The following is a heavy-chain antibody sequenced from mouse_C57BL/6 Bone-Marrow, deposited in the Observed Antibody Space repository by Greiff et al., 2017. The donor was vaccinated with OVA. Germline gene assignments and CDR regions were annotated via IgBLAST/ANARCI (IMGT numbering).Heavy chain of an antibody. CDR1: GFTFSSYA. CDR3: TRGIRSPTGFAY. V-gene: IGHV5-9-1*02. Sequence: EVMLVESGEGLVKPGGSLKLSCAASGFTFSSYAMSWVRQTPEKRLEWVAYISSGGDYIYYADTVKGRFTISRDNARNTLYLQMSSLKSEDTGMYYCTRGIRSPTGFAYWGQGTLVTVSA. J-gene: IGHJ3*01. CDR2: ISSGGDYI. D-gene: IGHD1-1*01.